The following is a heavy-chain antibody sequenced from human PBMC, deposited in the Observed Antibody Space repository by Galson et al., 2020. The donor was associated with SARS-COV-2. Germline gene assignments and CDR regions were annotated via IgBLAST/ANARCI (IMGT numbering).Heavy chain of an antibody. J-gene: IGHJ4*02. CDR2: IKTKREGATT. CDR3: TAGVGKTNFDL. Sequence: GESLKISCEASGFTFNNAWMSWVRQAPGKGLEWIGLIKTKREGATTDYAAPVKGRFSISRDDSTNTLYLQMNRQKAEDTAVYYCTAGVGKTNFDLWGQGTLVTVSS. CDR1: GFTFNNAW. V-gene: IGHV3-15*01. D-gene: IGHD1-26*01.